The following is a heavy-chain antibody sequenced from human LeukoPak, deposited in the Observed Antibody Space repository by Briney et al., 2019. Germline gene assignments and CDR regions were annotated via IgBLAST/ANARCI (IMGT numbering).Heavy chain of an antibody. J-gene: IGHJ6*03. CDR3: ARGRRARSQQWLVLQNNYYYYMDV. CDR2: ISAYNGNT. CDR1: GYTFTSYG. V-gene: IGHV1-18*01. Sequence: ASVKVSCKASGYTFTSYGISWVRQAPGQGLEWMGWISAYNGNTNYAQKLQGRVTMTTDTSTSTAYMELRSLRSDGTAVYYCARGRRARSQQWLVLQNNYYYYMDVWGKGTTVTISS. D-gene: IGHD6-19*01.